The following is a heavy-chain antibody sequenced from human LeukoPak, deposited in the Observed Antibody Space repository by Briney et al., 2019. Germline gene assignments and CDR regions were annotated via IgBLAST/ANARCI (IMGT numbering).Heavy chain of an antibody. CDR3: ARVLSWNPPYYYYYMDV. CDR1: GGSISTANYY. D-gene: IGHD1-1*01. J-gene: IGHJ6*03. V-gene: IGHV4-39*07. Sequence: SETLSLTCTVSGGSISTANYYWSWIRQPPGKGLEWIGEINHSGSTNYNPSLKSRVTISVDTSKNQFSLKLSSVTAADTAVYYCARVLSWNPPYYYYYMDVWGKGTTVTVSS. CDR2: INHSGST.